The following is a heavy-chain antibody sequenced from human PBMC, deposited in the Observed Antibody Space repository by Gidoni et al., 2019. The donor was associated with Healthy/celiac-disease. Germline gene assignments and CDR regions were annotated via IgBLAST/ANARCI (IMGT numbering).Heavy chain of an antibody. D-gene: IGHD6-6*01. Sequence: QVQLQESGPGLVQPSQTLSLTCPVSGGSISSGSYSWSWIRQPAGKGLEWIGRIYTSGSTNYNPSLKSRVTMSVDTSKNQFSLKLSSVTAADTAVYYCAREYSGSSGPWFDPWGQGTLVTVSS. CDR3: AREYSGSSGPWFDP. V-gene: IGHV4-61*02. CDR1: GGSISSGSYS. J-gene: IGHJ5*02. CDR2: IYTSGST.